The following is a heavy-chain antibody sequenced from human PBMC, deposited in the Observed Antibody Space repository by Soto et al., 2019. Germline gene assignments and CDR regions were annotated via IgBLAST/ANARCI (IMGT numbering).Heavy chain of an antibody. CDR1: GFSLTSPGMC. Sequence: FGPTLVNPTETLTLTCTFSGFSLTSPGMCVSWIRQSPGKALEWLALIERDDDDKYYSTSLKTRLTISKDTRKNQVVLTMANIEPADTATYYCARSIRGPRRFNGMDVWGQGTTVTVSS. V-gene: IGHV2-70*13. D-gene: IGHD1-20*01. CDR2: IERDDDDK. CDR3: ARSIRGPRRFNGMDV. J-gene: IGHJ6*02.